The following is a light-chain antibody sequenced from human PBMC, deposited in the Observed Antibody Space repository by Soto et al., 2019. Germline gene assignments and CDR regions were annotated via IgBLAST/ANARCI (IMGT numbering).Light chain of an antibody. CDR2: EVS. CDR1: SSDIGGYNY. V-gene: IGLV2-14*01. J-gene: IGLJ1*01. Sequence: QSVLTQPASVSGSPGQSITISCTGTSSDIGGYNYVSWYQHHPGKAPQLMIYEVSNRPSGVSTRFSGSKSGNTASLTISGLQPEDKADYYCSSCTSSTTPLVFGTGTKVTVL. CDR3: SSCTSSTTPLV.